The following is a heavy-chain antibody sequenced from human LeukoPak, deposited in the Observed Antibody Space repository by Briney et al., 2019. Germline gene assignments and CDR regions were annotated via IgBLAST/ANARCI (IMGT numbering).Heavy chain of an antibody. D-gene: IGHD4-11*01. V-gene: IGHV3-30-3*01. CDR3: ARPSVSLQNWFDP. Sequence: GGSLRLSCAAPGFTFSSYAMHWVRQAPGKGLEWVAVISYDGSNKYYADSVKGRFTISRDNSKNTLYLQMNSLRAEDMAVYYCARPSVSLQNWFDPWGQGTLVTVSS. J-gene: IGHJ5*02. CDR1: GFTFSSYA. CDR2: ISYDGSNK.